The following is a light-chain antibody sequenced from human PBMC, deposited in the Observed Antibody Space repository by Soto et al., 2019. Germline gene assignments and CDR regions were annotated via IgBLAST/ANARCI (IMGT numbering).Light chain of an antibody. J-gene: IGKJ4*01. CDR3: QQGYSTVVN. Sequence: IQMTQSPSSLSASVGDRVTITCRARQSISRYLNWYQQKPGKAPKLLIYAASNLQSGVPSRFSGGGSGTDFTLTIGGLQPEDFATYYCQQGYSTVVNFGGGTKVEI. V-gene: IGKV1-39*01. CDR2: AAS. CDR1: QSISRY.